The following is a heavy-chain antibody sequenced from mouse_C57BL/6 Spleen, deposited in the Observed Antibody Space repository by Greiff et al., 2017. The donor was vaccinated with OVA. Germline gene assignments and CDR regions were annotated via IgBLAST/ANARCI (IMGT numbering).Heavy chain of an antibody. CDR3: AISSYGSLYY. Sequence: QVQLKQSGPELVKPGASVKISCKASGYAFSSSWMNWVKQRPGKGLEWIGRIYPGDGDTNYNGKFKGKATLTADKSSSTAYMQLSSLASEDSAVYFCAISSYGSLYYWGQGTSVSASS. CDR2: IYPGDGDT. J-gene: IGHJ4*01. CDR1: GYAFSSSW. D-gene: IGHD1-1*01. V-gene: IGHV1-82*01.